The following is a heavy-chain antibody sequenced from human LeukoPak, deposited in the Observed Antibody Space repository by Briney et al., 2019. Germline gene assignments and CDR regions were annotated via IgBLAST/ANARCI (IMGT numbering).Heavy chain of an antibody. CDR1: GFTFSSYA. D-gene: IGHD3-9*01. V-gene: IGHV3-23*01. CDR2: LTASGETT. J-gene: IGHJ4*02. Sequence: GGSLRLSCAASGFTFSSYALSWVRQAPGKGLEWVSALTASGETTYYADSVKGRFTISRDNSKNTLFLQMNSLRAEDTAVYYRAANGESADWHWNYWGQGTLVTVSS. CDR3: AANGESADWHWNY.